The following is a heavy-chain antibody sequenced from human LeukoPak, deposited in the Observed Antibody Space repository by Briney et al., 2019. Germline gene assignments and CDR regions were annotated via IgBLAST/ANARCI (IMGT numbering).Heavy chain of an antibody. CDR2: IYHSGST. Sequence: PSETLSLTCTVSGYSISSGYYWGWIRQPPGKGLEWIGSIYHSGSTYYNPSLKSRVTISVDTSKNQFSLKLSSVTAADTAVYYCARVGLKQYEGGNADWFDPWGQGTLVTVSS. CDR1: GYSISSGYY. D-gene: IGHD4-23*01. V-gene: IGHV4-38-2*02. CDR3: ARVGLKQYEGGNADWFDP. J-gene: IGHJ5*02.